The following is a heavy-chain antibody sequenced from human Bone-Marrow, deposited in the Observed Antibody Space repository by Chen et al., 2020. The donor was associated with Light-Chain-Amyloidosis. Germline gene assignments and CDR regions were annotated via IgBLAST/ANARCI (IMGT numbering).Heavy chain of an antibody. CDR2: VSGSTVST. Sequence: EVQLVESGGGLVQPGGSLRLSCATSGFNFSSFGMSWVRQAPGKGLEWVSTVSGSTVSTYYAGAVKGRFITSRDNPKSTLYLQMNGLGAGDTAVYFCTGKGGYFDFWGQGSLVTVS. D-gene: IGHD3-10*01. CDR3: TGKGGYFDF. V-gene: IGHV3-23*04. CDR1: GFNFSSFG. J-gene: IGHJ4*02.